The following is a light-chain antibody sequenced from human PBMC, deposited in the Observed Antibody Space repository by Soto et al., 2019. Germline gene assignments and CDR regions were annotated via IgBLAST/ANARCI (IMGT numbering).Light chain of an antibody. J-gene: IGKJ1*01. V-gene: IGKV2-30*01. Sequence: DVVMTQSPSSLPVTLGQPASISCRSSQSVVYSDGNAYLNWFQQRPGQSPRRLIYTVSNRDSGVPDRFSGGGSGTDFTLKISGVEAEDVGIYYCMQGTHWPPTFGQGTRVEI. CDR2: TVS. CDR3: MQGTHWPPT. CDR1: QSVVYSDGNAY.